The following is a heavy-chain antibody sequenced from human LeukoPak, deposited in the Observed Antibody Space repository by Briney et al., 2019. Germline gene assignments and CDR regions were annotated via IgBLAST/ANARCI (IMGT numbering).Heavy chain of an antibody. CDR3: AREGGDGYILDY. D-gene: IGHD5-24*01. CDR1: GGSISSYY. J-gene: IGHJ4*02. CDR2: IYYSGST. V-gene: IGHV4-59*12. Sequence: SETLSLTCTVSGGSISSYYWSWIRQPPGKGLEWIGYIYYSGSTNYNPSLKSRVTISVDKSKNQFSLKLSSVTAADTAVYYCAREGGDGYILDYWGQGTLVTVSS.